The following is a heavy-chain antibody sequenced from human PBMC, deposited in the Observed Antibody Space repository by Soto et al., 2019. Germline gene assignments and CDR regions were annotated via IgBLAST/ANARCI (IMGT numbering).Heavy chain of an antibody. CDR1: GFTFSSYS. CDR3: ARRSAYCGGDCYRGGAFDI. CDR2: ISSSSSYI. D-gene: IGHD2-21*02. V-gene: IGHV3-21*01. Sequence: PGGSLRLSCAASGFTFSSYSMNWVRQAPGKGLEWVSSISSSSSYIYYADSVKGRFTISRDNAKNSLYLQMNSLRAGDTAVYYCARRSAYCGGDCYRGGAFDIWGQGTMVTVSS. J-gene: IGHJ3*02.